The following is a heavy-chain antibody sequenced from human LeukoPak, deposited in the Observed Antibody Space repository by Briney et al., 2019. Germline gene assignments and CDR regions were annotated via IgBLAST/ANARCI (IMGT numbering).Heavy chain of an antibody. J-gene: IGHJ3*02. CDR2: IYTSGST. Sequence: NASETLSLTCTVSGGSISSGSYYWSWIRQPAGKGLEWIGRIYTSGSTNYNPSLKSRVTISVDTSKNQFSLKLSSVTAADTAVYYCASVYYYDSSVGDAFDIWGQGTMVTVSS. V-gene: IGHV4-61*02. D-gene: IGHD3-22*01. CDR1: GGSISSGSYY. CDR3: ASVYYYDSSVGDAFDI.